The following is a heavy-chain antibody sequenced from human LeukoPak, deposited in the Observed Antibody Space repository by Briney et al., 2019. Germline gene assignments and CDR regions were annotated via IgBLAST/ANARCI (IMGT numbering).Heavy chain of an antibody. CDR1: GGSISGGGYY. CDR3: ARGDCSSTSCYGRY. V-gene: IGHV4-31*03. J-gene: IGHJ4*02. D-gene: IGHD2-2*01. CDR2: IYYSGST. Sequence: SQTLSLTCTVSGGSISGGGYYWSWIRQHPGKGLEWIGYIYYSGSTYYNPSLKSRVTISVDTSKNQFSLKLSSVTAADTAVYYCARGDCSSTSCYGRYWGQGTLVTVSS.